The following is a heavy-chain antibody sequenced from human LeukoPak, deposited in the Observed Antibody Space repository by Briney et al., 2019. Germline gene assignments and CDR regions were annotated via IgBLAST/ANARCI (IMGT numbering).Heavy chain of an antibody. Sequence: PETLSLTCAVYGGSFIGFHWNWIRQPPGKGLEWIGEINHSGSTNYNPSLKSRVTISVDTSKNQFSLKLSSVTAADTAVYYCARHLRYSSGWYRGAFDIWGQGTMVTVSS. D-gene: IGHD6-19*01. CDR3: ARHLRYSSGWYRGAFDI. V-gene: IGHV4-34*01. CDR2: INHSGST. CDR1: GGSFIGFH. J-gene: IGHJ3*02.